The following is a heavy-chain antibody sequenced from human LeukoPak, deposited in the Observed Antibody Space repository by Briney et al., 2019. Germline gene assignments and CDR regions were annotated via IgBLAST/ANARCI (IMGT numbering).Heavy chain of an antibody. D-gene: IGHD4-17*01. CDR2: IYYSGST. CDR1: GGSISSHY. CDR3: ARDYYGPFDP. Sequence: SETLCLTCTVSGGSISSHYWSWIRQPPGKGLEWIGYIYYSGSTNYNPSLKSRVTISVDTSKNQFSLKLSSVTAADTAVYYCARDYYGPFDPWGQGTLVTVSS. J-gene: IGHJ5*02. V-gene: IGHV4-59*11.